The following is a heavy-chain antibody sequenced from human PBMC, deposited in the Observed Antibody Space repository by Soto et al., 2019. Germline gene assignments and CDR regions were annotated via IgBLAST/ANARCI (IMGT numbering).Heavy chain of an antibody. CDR1: GFTFSDYY. V-gene: IGHV3-11*05. J-gene: IGHJ5*02. Sequence: PGGSLRLSCAASGFTFSDYYMSWIRQAPGKGLEWVSYISSSSSYTNYADSVKGRFTISRDNAKNSLYLQMNSLRAEDTAVYYCARDAIWIQLWDNWFDPWGQGTLVTVSS. CDR3: ARDAIWIQLWDNWFDP. D-gene: IGHD5-18*01. CDR2: ISSSSSYT.